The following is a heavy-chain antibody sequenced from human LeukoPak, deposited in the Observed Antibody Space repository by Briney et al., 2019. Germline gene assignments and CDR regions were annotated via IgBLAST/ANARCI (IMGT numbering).Heavy chain of an antibody. J-gene: IGHJ4*02. V-gene: IGHV3-30*18. Sequence: GGSLRLSCAAPGFTFSSYGMHWVRQAPGKGLEWVAVISYDGSNKYYADSVKGRFTISRDNSKNTLYLQMNSLRAEDTAVYYCAKDADYSNYYFDYWGQGTLVTVSS. CDR1: GFTFSSYG. CDR3: AKDADYSNYYFDY. D-gene: IGHD4-4*01. CDR2: ISYDGSNK.